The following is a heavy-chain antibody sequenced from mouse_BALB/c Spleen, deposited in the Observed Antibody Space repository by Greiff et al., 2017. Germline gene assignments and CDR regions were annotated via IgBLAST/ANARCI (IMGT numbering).Heavy chain of an antibody. CDR2: IYPGDGDT. D-gene: IGHD2-1*01. CDR3: ARLGGNYGRYFDV. CDR1: GYTFTSYW. V-gene: IGHV1-87*01. Sequence: VHLVESGAELARPGASVKLSCKASGYTFTSYWMQWVKQRPGQGLEWIGAIYPGDGDTRYTQKFKGKATLTADKSSSTAYMQLSSLASEDSAVYYCARLGGNYGRYFDVWGAGTTVTVSS. J-gene: IGHJ1*01.